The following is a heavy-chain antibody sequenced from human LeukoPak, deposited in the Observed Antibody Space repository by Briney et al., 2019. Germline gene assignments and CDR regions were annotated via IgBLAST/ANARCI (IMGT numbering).Heavy chain of an antibody. D-gene: IGHD3-3*01. CDR2: IYTSGST. V-gene: IGHV4-61*02. Sequence: SQTLSLTCTVSGGSISSGSYYWSWIRQPAGKGLEWIGRIYTSGSTNYNPSLKSRVTISVDTSKNQFSLKLSSVTAADTAAYYCARDYPSYDFWSGYYPNWFDPWGQGTLVTVSS. J-gene: IGHJ5*02. CDR1: GGSISSGSYY. CDR3: ARDYPSYDFWSGYYPNWFDP.